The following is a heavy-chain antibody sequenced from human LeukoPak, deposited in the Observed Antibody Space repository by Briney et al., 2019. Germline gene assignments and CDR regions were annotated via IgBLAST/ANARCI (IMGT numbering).Heavy chain of an antibody. J-gene: IGHJ4*02. D-gene: IGHD5-18*01. V-gene: IGHV3-48*01. Sequence: GGSLRLSCAGSGFTFSSYDMNWVRQAPGKGLEWLAYISTSSRTIYYADSVKGRFTISRDNAKNSLYLQMNSLRAEDTAVYYCARGQRRHTDMAPSFDYWGQGTLVTVSS. CDR1: GFTFSSYD. CDR3: ARGQRRHTDMAPSFDY. CDR2: ISTSSRTI.